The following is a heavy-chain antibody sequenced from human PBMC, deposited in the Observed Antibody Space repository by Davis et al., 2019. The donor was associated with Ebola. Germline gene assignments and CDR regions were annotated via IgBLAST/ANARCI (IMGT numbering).Heavy chain of an antibody. CDR1: GFTFSSYW. D-gene: IGHD4-17*01. V-gene: IGHV3-21*01. Sequence: PGGSLRLSCAASGFTFSSYWMSWVRQAPGKGLEWVSSISSSSSYIYYADSVKGRFTISRDNAKNSLYLQMNSLRAEDTAVYYCARDLPTYRYGALYYYYGMDVWGQGTTVTVSS. J-gene: IGHJ6*02. CDR2: ISSSSSYI. CDR3: ARDLPTYRYGALYYYYGMDV.